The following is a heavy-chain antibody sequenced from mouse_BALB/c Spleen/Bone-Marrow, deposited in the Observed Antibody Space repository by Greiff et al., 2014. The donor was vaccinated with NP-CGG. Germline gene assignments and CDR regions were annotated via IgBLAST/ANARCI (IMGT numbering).Heavy chain of an antibody. V-gene: IGHV5-6-2*01. J-gene: IGHJ2*01. D-gene: IGHD1-1*01. Sequence: EVMLVESGGGLVKLGGSLKLSCAASGFTFSTYYMSWVRQTPEKRLELVAAISSDGGNTYYPDTVKGRFTISRDIAKNTLYLQMISLKSEDTALYYCARQERITTVAYYFDYWGQGTTLTVSS. CDR3: ARQERITTVAYYFDY. CDR1: GFTFSTYY. CDR2: ISSDGGNT.